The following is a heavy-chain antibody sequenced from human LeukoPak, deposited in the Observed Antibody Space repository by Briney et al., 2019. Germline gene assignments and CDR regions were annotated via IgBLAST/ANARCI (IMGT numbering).Heavy chain of an antibody. CDR3: AREGFGVRGYYYYGMDV. CDR1: GYTFTSYA. CDR2: INTNTRNP. J-gene: IGHJ6*02. V-gene: IGHV7-4-1*02. Sequence: GASVKVSCKASGYTFTSYAMNWVRQAPGQGLEWMGWINTNTRNPTYAQGFTGRFVFSLDTSVSTAYLQISSLKAEDTAVYYCAREGFGVRGYYYYGMDVWGQGTTVTVSS. D-gene: IGHD3-10*01.